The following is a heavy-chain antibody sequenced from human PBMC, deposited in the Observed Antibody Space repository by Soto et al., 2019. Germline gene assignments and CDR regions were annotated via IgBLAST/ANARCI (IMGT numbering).Heavy chain of an antibody. CDR3: AREYCSSTSCYTLGWFDP. CDR1: GDTVNNGDYF. D-gene: IGHD2-2*02. Sequence: PSETLSLTCTVSGDTVNNGDYFWSWIRQSPGKGLEWLGYIYFTGSTYYSPSLKSRLHISMDKSKNHFSLEMTSVTVADTAVYYCAREYCSSTSCYTLGWFDPWGQGTLLTVSS. V-gene: IGHV4-30-4*01. J-gene: IGHJ5*02. CDR2: IYFTGST.